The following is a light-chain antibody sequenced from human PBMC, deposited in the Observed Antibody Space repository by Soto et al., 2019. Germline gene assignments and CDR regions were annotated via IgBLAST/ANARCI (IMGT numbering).Light chain of an antibody. V-gene: IGKV4-1*01. CDR3: QQYYSTPWT. CDR2: WAS. J-gene: IGKJ1*01. CDR1: QSVLYSSDNENY. Sequence: IVMTQSPDSLAVSLGERATINCKSSQSVLYSSDNENYLAWYQQKPGQPPKLLIYWASTRESGVPDRFSGSGYGTDVTLTISSLQAEDVAVYYCQQYYSTPWTFGQGTKVAIK.